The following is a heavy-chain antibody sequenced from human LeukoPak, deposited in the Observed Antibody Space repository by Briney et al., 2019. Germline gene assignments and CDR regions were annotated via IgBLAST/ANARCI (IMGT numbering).Heavy chain of an antibody. Sequence: GRSLRLSCAASGFTFSSYAMHWVRQAPGKGLEWVAVISYDGSNKYYADSVKGRFTISRDNSKNTPYLQMNSLRAEDTAVYYCARDRMAAYWGQGTLVTVSS. D-gene: IGHD5-24*01. CDR2: ISYDGSNK. J-gene: IGHJ4*02. V-gene: IGHV3-30*04. CDR1: GFTFSSYA. CDR3: ARDRMAAY.